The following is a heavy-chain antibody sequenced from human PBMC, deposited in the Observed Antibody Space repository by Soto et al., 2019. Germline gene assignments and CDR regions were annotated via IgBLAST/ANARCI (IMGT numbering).Heavy chain of an antibody. D-gene: IGHD1-1*01. CDR1: GGSIRSSY. V-gene: IGHV4-59*01. CDR2: MYFSGTT. Sequence: QVQLQESGPGVVKPSETLSLTCTVSGGSIRSSYWTWIRQPPGKGLEWIGLMYFSGTTNFNPSLKSRITMSVDPSKIQFSLKLSSVTAADTAVYYCARAAETGGNWFDPWGQGTLVTVSS. CDR3: ARAAETGGNWFDP. J-gene: IGHJ5*02.